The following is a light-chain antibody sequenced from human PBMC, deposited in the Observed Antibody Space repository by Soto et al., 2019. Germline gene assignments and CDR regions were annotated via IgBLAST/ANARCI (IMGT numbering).Light chain of an antibody. CDR2: GNS. V-gene: IGLV1-40*01. CDR3: QSCDSSLSAL. J-gene: IGLJ3*02. Sequence: QSVLTQPPSVSGAPGQRVTISCTGSSSNIGAGYDVHWYQQLPGTAPKLLIYGNSNRPSGVPDRFSGPKSGTSASLAITGLQAEDEADHYCQSCDSSLSALFGGGTQLTVL. CDR1: SSNIGAGYD.